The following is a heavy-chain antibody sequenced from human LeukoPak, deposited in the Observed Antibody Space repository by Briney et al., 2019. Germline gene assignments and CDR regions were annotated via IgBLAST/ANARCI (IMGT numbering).Heavy chain of an antibody. CDR1: GFSFSSYE. J-gene: IGHJ3*02. D-gene: IGHD3-22*01. Sequence: PGGSLRLSCADSGFSFSSYEMNWVRQAPGKGLEWISYISSSGSITFYADSEKGRFTISRDNAKNSLYLQMNSLRAEDTAVYYCARGLSLSSGDAFDIWGQGTMVTVSS. V-gene: IGHV3-48*03. CDR2: ISSSGSIT. CDR3: ARGLSLSSGDAFDI.